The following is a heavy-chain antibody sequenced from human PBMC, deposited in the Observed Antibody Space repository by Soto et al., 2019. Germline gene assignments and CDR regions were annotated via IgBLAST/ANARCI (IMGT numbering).Heavy chain of an antibody. V-gene: IGHV4-39*01. CDR1: GGSISSSSYY. D-gene: IGHD3-22*01. CDR2: IYYSGST. Sequence: SATLSLTCTVSGGSISSSSYYWGWIRQPPGKGLEWIGSIYYSGSTYYNPSLKSRVTISVDTSKNQFSLKLSSVTAADTAVYYCARLGGYYYDSSGERNWYFDLWGRGTLVTVSS. CDR3: ARLGGYYYDSSGERNWYFDL. J-gene: IGHJ2*01.